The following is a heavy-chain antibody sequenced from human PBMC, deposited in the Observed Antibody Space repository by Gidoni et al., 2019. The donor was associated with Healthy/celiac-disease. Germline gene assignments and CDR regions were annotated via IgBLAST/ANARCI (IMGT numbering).Heavy chain of an antibody. D-gene: IGHD3-10*01. J-gene: IGHJ5*02. CDR3: ARDPYGSGSQYNWFDP. CDR1: GGSIRSYY. Sequence: QVQLQESGPGLVKPSETLSLTCTVSGGSIRSYYWSWIRQPAGKGLEWIGRIYTSGSTNYNPSLKSRVTMSVDTSKNQFSLKLSSVTAADTAVYYCARDPYGSGSQYNWFDPWGQGTLVTVSS. V-gene: IGHV4-4*07. CDR2: IYTSGST.